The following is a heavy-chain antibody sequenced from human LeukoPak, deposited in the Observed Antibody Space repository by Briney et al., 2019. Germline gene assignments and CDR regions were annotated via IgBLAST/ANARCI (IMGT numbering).Heavy chain of an antibody. CDR1: GGTFSSYA. D-gene: IGHD3-10*01. CDR2: IIPIFGTA. J-gene: IGHJ4*02. CDR3: ARSLVDYGSGSYRSFDY. V-gene: IGHV1-69*01. Sequence: SVKVSCKASGGTFSSYAISWVRQVPGQGLEWMGGIIPIFGTANYAQKFQGRVTITADESTSTAYMELSSLRSEDTAVYYCARSLVDYGSGSYRSFDYWGQGTLVTVSS.